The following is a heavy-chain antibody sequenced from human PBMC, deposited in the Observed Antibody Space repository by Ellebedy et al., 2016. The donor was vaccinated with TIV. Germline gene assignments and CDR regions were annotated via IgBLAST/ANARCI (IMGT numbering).Heavy chain of an antibody. J-gene: IGHJ4*01. V-gene: IGHV4-59*01. Sequence: MPSETLSLTCTVSGGSISSYYWSWIRQAPGKGLEWIGFIYYSGSTKYNPSLKSPVTISVDTSKNQFSLNLGSVTAAYTAVYYCARTEYSELGGLCDYWGHGTLVTVSS. CDR1: GGSISSYY. D-gene: IGHD6-6*01. CDR3: ARTEYSELGGLCDY. CDR2: IYYSGST.